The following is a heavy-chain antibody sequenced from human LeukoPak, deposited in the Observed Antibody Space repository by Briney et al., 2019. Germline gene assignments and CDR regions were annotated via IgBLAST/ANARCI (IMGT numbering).Heavy chain of an antibody. CDR1: GGSISSYY. J-gene: IGHJ4*02. V-gene: IGHV4-59*12. D-gene: IGHD3-9*01. CDR3: ARARSGRYFDWLSN. Sequence: SETLSLTCTVSGGSISSYYWSWIRQPPGKGLEWIGYIYYSGSTNYNPSLKSRATISVDTSKNQFSLKLSSVTAADTAVYYCARARSGRYFDWLSNWGQGTLVTVSS. CDR2: IYYSGST.